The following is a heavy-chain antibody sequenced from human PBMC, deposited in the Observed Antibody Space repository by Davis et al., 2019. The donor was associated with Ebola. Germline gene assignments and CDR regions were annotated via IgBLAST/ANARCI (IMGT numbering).Heavy chain of an antibody. CDR3: ARDGMYCSSTSCYTDGHYYGMDV. V-gene: IGHV4-4*02. D-gene: IGHD2-2*02. J-gene: IGHJ6*02. CDR2: ISHSGST. Sequence: MPSETLSPTCAVSGGSISSSNWWSWVRQPPGKGLEWIGEISHSGSTNYNPSLKSRVTISVDKSKNQFSLKLSSVTAADTAVYYCARDGMYCSSTSCYTDGHYYGMDVWGQGTTVTVSS. CDR1: GGSISSSNW.